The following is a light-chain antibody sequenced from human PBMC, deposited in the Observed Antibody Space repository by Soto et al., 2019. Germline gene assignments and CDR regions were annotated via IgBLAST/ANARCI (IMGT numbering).Light chain of an antibody. J-gene: IGKJ4*01. V-gene: IGKV3-20*01. Sequence: EIVLTQSPGTLSLSPGERATLACRASQSVSSSYLAWYQQKPGQAPRLLIYGASSSATGIPDRFSGSGSGIDFTLTISRLEPEDFAVYSCQQYGSSPLTFGGGTKVEIK. CDR3: QQYGSSPLT. CDR2: GAS. CDR1: QSVSSSY.